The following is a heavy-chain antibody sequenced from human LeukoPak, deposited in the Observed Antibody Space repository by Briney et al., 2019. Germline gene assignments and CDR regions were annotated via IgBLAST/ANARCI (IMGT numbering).Heavy chain of an antibody. D-gene: IGHD2-2*01. CDR1: GHSINTDYY. J-gene: IGHJ3*02. CDR2: IYHSGST. CDR3: ARHGTYCSSTSCYSDAFDI. V-gene: IGHV4-38-2*02. Sequence: SETLSLTCTVSGHSINTDYYWAWVRQPPGKGLEWIGSIYHSGSTYYNPSLKSRVTISVDTSKNQFSLKLSSVTAADTAVYYCARHGTYCSSTSCYSDAFDIWGQGTMVTVSS.